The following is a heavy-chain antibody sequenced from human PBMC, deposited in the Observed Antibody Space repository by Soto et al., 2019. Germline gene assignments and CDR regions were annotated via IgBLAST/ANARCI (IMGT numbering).Heavy chain of an antibody. CDR3: ARGHRSGYSPFDY. Sequence: EVQLVESGGGLVKPGGSLRLSCAASGFTFSSYSMNWVHQAPGKGLEWVSSISSSSSYIYYADSVKGRFTISRDNAKNSLYLQMNSLRAEDTAVYYCARGHRSGYSPFDYWGQGTLVTVSS. V-gene: IGHV3-21*01. CDR1: GFTFSSYS. D-gene: IGHD3-22*01. J-gene: IGHJ4*02. CDR2: ISSSSSYI.